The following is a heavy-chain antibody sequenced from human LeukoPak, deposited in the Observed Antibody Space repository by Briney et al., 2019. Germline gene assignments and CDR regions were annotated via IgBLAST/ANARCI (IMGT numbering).Heavy chain of an antibody. V-gene: IGHV3-30-3*01. CDR1: GFTSSSYA. D-gene: IGHD3-9*01. Sequence: GRSLRLSCAASGFTSSSYAMHWVRQAPGKGLEWVAVISYDGSNKYYADSVKGRFTISRDNSKNTLYLQMNSLRAEDTAVYYCARGRWLTGRFDYWGQGTLVTVSS. CDR2: ISYDGSNK. J-gene: IGHJ4*02. CDR3: ARGRWLTGRFDY.